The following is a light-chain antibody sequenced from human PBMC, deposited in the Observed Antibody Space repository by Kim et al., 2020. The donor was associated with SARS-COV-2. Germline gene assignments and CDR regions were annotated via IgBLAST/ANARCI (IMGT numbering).Light chain of an antibody. Sequence: SPGETATLSCRASHSLGCSYLAWYQQKPGQAPRLLIYGESNRATDIPDRFSGTGTGTGFTLTITRLEPEDSAVYYCHQFVSSPVTFGGGTKVDIK. CDR1: HSLGCSY. CDR3: HQFVSSPVT. CDR2: GES. J-gene: IGKJ4*01. V-gene: IGKV3-20*01.